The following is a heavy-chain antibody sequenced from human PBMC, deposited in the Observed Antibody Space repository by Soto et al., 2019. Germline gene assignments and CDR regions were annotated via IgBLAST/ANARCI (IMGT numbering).Heavy chain of an antibody. D-gene: IGHD4-17*01. J-gene: IGHJ4*02. CDR1: GFTFSDYY. CDR3: ASHDYGDYDCLY. Sequence: GGSLRLSCAASGFTFSDYYMSWIRQAPGKGLEWVSYISSSGSTIYYADSVKGRLTISRDNAKNSLYLQMNSLRAEDTAVYYCASHDYGDYDCLYWGQGTLVTVS. CDR2: ISSSGSTI. V-gene: IGHV3-11*01.